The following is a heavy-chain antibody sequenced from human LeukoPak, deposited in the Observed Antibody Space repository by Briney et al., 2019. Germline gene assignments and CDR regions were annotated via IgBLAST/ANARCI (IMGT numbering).Heavy chain of an antibody. CDR2: ISSSSRDI. V-gene: IGHV3-21*01. Sequence: GRCLRPSCAASGLTFSSYSMNWVRQAPGEWLEWVSSISSSSRDIYYAHSVKGGFTISRDNAKNLLYLQMNSLRTEDTAVYYCARETAGVDYGDYIDYWGQGTLVTVSS. CDR1: GLTFSSYS. J-gene: IGHJ4*01. D-gene: IGHD4-17*01. CDR3: ARETAGVDYGDYIDY.